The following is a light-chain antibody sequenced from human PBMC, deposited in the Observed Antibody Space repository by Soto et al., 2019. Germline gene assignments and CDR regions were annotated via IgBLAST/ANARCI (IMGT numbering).Light chain of an antibody. CDR2: AAS. CDR1: QDIRND. V-gene: IGKV1-6*02. Sequence: AIQMTQSPSSLSASVGDRVTITCRASQDIRNDLGWYQQKPGKDPKILINAASSLQSGVPSRFSGSGSGTDFTLNISSLQPEDFATYYCLQDYKYPRTFGQGTRVEVK. CDR3: LQDYKYPRT. J-gene: IGKJ1*01.